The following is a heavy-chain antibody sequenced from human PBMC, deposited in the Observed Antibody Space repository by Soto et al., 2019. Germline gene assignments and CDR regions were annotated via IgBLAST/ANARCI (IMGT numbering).Heavy chain of an antibody. CDR1: GITFSRHA. CDR2: MSYDGNYI. Sequence: QVQVVESGGGVVQPGRSLRLSCAASGITFSRHAMHWVRQVPGKGLERVAIMSYDGNYISYGDSVRGRFTISRDNSKDMLYLQMHSLRPEDTGVYFCARDRYSSGWGDAFDMWGQGTMVTVSS. V-gene: IGHV3-30-3*01. CDR3: ARDRYSSGWGDAFDM. D-gene: IGHD6-19*01. J-gene: IGHJ3*02.